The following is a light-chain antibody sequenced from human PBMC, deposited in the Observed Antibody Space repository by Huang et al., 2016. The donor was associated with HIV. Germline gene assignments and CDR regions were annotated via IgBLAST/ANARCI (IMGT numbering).Light chain of an antibody. CDR2: WAS. CDR1: Q. J-gene: IGKJ1*01. V-gene: IGKV4-1*01. CDR3: QQYHSDLWT. Sequence: DIVMTQSPDFLAVPLGERATINCKSSQKPGQSPKLLIYWASTRESGVPDRFSGSGSGTDFNLTISSLQAEDVGVYYCQQYHSDLWTFGQGTRVEIK.